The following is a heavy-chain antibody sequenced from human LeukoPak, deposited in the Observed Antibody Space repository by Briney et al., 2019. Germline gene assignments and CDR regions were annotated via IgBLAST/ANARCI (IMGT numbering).Heavy chain of an antibody. D-gene: IGHD3-3*01. CDR1: GGSISSSSYY. CDR2: IYYSGST. CDR3: ARQKYDFWSGIRDAFDI. Sequence: PSETLSLTCTVSGGSISSSSYYWGWIRQPPGKGLEWIGSIYYSGSTYYNPSLKSRVTISVDTSKNQFSLKLSSVTAADTAVYYCARQKYDFWSGIRDAFDIWGQGTMVTVSS. V-gene: IGHV4-39*01. J-gene: IGHJ3*02.